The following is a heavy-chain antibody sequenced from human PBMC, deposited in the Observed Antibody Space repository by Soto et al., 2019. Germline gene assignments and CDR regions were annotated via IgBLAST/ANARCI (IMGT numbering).Heavy chain of an antibody. CDR1: GYTFTGYY. V-gene: IGHV1-2*02. J-gene: IGHJ5*02. Sequence: SVKVSCKASGYTFTGYYMHWVRQAPGQGLEWMGWINPNSGGTNYAQKFQGRVTMTRDTSISTAYMELSRLRSDDTAVYYCARDIVVVPAAIAGWFDPWGQGTLVTV. D-gene: IGHD2-2*02. CDR3: ARDIVVVPAAIAGWFDP. CDR2: INPNSGGT.